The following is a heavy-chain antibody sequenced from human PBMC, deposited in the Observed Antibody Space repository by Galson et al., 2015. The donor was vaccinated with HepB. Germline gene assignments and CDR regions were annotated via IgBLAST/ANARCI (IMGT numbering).Heavy chain of an antibody. CDR3: AHSSPGGSGSYWGDAFDI. J-gene: IGHJ3*02. CDR2: IYWDDDK. Sequence: PALVKPTQTLTLTCTFSGFSLSTSGVGVGWIRQPPGKALEWLALIYWDDDKRYSPSLKSRLTITKDTSKNQVVLTMTNMDPVDTATYYCAHSSPGGSGSYWGDAFDIWGQETMVTVSS. V-gene: IGHV2-5*02. CDR1: GFSLSTSGVG. D-gene: IGHD1-26*01.